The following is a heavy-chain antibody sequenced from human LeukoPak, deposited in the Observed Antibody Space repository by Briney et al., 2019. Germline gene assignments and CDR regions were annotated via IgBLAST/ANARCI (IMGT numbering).Heavy chain of an antibody. Sequence: PSETLSLTCAVYGGSFSGYYWSWIRQPPGKGLEGIGEINHSGSTNYNPSLKSRVTISVDTSKNQFSLKLSSVTAADTAVYYCARGLRYGDKYDYWGQGTLVTVSS. CDR3: ARGLRYGDKYDY. V-gene: IGHV4-34*01. CDR2: INHSGST. D-gene: IGHD4-23*01. CDR1: GGSFSGYY. J-gene: IGHJ4*02.